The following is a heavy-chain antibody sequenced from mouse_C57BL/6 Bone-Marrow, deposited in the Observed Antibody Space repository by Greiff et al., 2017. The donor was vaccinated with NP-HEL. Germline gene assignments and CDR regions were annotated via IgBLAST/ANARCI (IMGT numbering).Heavy chain of an antibody. J-gene: IGHJ3*01. CDR1: GYSINSGYY. V-gene: IGHV3-6*01. Sequence: EVKLVESGPGLVKPSQSLSLTCSVTGYSINSGYYWNWIRQFPGNKLEWMGYISYDGSNNYNPSLKNRISITRDTTKNQFFLKLNSVTTEATATYYCARDVIYYYVRFAYWGQGTLVTVSA. CDR2: ISYDGSN. D-gene: IGHD1-1*01. CDR3: ARDVIYYYVRFAY.